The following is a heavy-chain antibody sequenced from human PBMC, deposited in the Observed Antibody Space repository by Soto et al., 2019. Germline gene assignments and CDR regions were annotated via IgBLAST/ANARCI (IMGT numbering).Heavy chain of an antibody. Sequence: QVQLQESGPGLVKPSETLSLTCTVSGGSISSYYWSWIRQPPGKGLEWIGYSYYSGSTNYNPSLKSRVTISVDTSKNQFSLKLSSVTAADTAVYYCARVDNDQYCSSTSCYTRRVYWYFDLWGRGTLVTVSS. V-gene: IGHV4-59*01. CDR1: GGSISSYY. D-gene: IGHD2-2*02. J-gene: IGHJ2*01. CDR3: ARVDNDQYCSSTSCYTRRVYWYFDL. CDR2: SYYSGST.